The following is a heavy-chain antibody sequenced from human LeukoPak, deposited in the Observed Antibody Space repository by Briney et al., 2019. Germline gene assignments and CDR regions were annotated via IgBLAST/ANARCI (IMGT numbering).Heavy chain of an antibody. CDR3: ARGDYGGASPGVY. CDR1: GYTFFDYG. CDR2: ISAYNGNT. Sequence: GASVKVSCKASGYTFFDYGITWVRQAPGQGLEWVGWISAYNGNTDYTQKLQGRVTMTTDTSTRTAYMELRSLRSGDTAVYYCARGDYGGASPGVYWGQGTLVTVPS. J-gene: IGHJ4*02. D-gene: IGHD4-23*01. V-gene: IGHV1-18*01.